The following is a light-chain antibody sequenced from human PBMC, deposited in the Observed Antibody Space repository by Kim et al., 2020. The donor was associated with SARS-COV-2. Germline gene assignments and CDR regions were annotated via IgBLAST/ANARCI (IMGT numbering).Light chain of an antibody. CDR2: AAA. Sequence: DIYMTQSPSSLSASVGDRVTITCRESQDIGYYLAWYQQKPGKVPTLLIYAAAILQSGAPPRFSGSVSGTDFTLTISSLQPEDVATYYWQKYNKPPYTFARGTDLDIK. CDR3: QKYNKPPYT. V-gene: IGKV1-27*01. CDR1: QDIGYY. J-gene: IGKJ2*01.